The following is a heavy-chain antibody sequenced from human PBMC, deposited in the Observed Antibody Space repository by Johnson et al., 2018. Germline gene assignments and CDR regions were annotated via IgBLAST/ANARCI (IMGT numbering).Heavy chain of an antibody. V-gene: IGHV3-33*01. CDR1: GFTFSNFG. J-gene: IGHJ1*01. CDR2: IWSDGSNK. Sequence: QVQLVESGGGVVQPGKSLRLSCAASGFTFSNFGMHWVRQVPGKGLEWVATIWSDGSNKSYADSVRGQFTISRDNSKNTLYLQMKSLRAEDTAVYYCARDHEKRALRHAAEYFQHWGQGTLVIVSS. CDR3: ARDHEKRALRHAAEYFQH.